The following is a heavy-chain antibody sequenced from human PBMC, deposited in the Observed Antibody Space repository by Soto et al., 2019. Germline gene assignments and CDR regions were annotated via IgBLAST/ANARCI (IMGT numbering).Heavy chain of an antibody. J-gene: IGHJ4*02. Sequence: QVQLVQCGAEVKKPGASVKVSCKASGYTFTSYYISWVRQAPGQGLEWMGWISAYNGNTNYAQKLQGRVTMTTDTSTTTAHMELRSLRSDDKAVYYCAREDTPSLNWGQGTLVTVSS. D-gene: IGHD2-2*01. CDR2: ISAYNGNT. CDR3: AREDTPSLN. CDR1: GYTFTSYY. V-gene: IGHV1-18*01.